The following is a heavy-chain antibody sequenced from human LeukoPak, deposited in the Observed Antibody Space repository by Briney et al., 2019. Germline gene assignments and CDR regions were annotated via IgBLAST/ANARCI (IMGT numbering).Heavy chain of an antibody. CDR1: GFTFSSYA. Sequence: PGGSCTLPCAASGFTFSSYAMSWVRQAPGKGLEWVSAISGSGGSTYYADSVKGRFTISRDNSKNTLYQQMNSLRAEDTAVYYCAKDRDDYGDGGPFGYWGQGTLVTVSS. J-gene: IGHJ4*02. D-gene: IGHD4-17*01. V-gene: IGHV3-23*01. CDR3: AKDRDDYGDGGPFGY. CDR2: ISGSGGST.